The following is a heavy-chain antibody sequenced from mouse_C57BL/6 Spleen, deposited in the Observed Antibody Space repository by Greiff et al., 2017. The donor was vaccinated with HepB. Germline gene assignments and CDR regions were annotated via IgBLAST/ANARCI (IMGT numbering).Heavy chain of an antibody. CDR1: GYTFTSYW. CDR2: IHPNSGST. D-gene: IGHD4-1*01. CDR3: ARLGTNYFDY. V-gene: IGHV1-64*01. J-gene: IGHJ2*01. Sequence: VQLQQSGAELVKPGASVKLSCKASGYTFTSYWMHWVKQRPGQGLEWIGMIHPNSGSTNYNEKFKSKATLTVDKSSSTAYMQLSSLTSEDSAVYYCARLGTNYFDYWGQGTTLTVSS.